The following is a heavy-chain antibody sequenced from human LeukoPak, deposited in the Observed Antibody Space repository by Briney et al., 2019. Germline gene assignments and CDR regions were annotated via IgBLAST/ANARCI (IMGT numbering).Heavy chain of an antibody. CDR1: GYTFTDYY. D-gene: IGHD2-15*01. CDR3: ARDPSGVINWFDP. J-gene: IGHJ5*02. CDR2: INPSSGGT. V-gene: IGHV1-2*06. Sequence: ASVKVSCKTSGYTFTDYYMHWVRQAPGQGLEWMGRINPSSGGTNYAQKFQGRVTMTRDTSISTAYMELSRLRSDDTAVYYCARDPSGVINWFDPGGQGTLVTVSS.